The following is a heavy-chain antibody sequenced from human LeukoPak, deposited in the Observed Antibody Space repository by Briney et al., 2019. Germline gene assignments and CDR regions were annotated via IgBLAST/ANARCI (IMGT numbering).Heavy chain of an antibody. CDR3: ARDNWNYLGDYYYYMDV. CDR2: INPNSGGT. CDR1: GGTFSSYA. Sequence: ASVKVSCKASGGTFSSYAISWVRQAPGQGLEWMGWINPNSGGTNYAQKFQGRVTMTRDTSISTAYMELSRLRSDDTAVYYCARDNWNYLGDYYYYMDVWGKGTTVTVSS. V-gene: IGHV1-2*02. D-gene: IGHD1-7*01. J-gene: IGHJ6*03.